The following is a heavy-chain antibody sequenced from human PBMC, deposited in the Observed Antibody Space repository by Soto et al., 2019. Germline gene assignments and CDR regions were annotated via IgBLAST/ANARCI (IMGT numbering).Heavy chain of an antibody. CDR3: ASSSPPISYYYYGMDV. V-gene: IGHV1-69*01. CDR1: GGTLSSYA. CDR2: IIPIFGTA. Sequence: SVKVYCKASGGTLSSYAISWVRQTPGQGLEWMGGIIPIFGTANYAQKFQGRVTITADESTSTAYMELSSLRSEDTAVYYCASSSPPISYYYYGMDVWGQGTTVTVSS. J-gene: IGHJ6*02. D-gene: IGHD6-6*01.